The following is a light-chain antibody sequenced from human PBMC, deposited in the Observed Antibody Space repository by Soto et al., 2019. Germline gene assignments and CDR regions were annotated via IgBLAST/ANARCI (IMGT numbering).Light chain of an antibody. J-gene: IGKJ1*01. CDR2: DAS. CDR3: QQYNSYSWK. Sequence: DIQMTQSPSTLSASVGDRVTITCRASQSISSWLAWYQQKPGKAPKLLIYDASSLESGVTSRFSGSGSGTEFTLTISSLQPDDFATYYGQQYNSYSWKFGQGTKVEIK. V-gene: IGKV1-5*01. CDR1: QSISSW.